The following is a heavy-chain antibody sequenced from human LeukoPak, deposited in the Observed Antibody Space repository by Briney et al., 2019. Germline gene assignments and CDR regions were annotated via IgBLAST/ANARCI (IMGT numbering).Heavy chain of an antibody. D-gene: IGHD3-22*01. V-gene: IGHV4-34*01. J-gene: IGHJ4*02. Sequence: SETLSLTYAVYGGSFSGYYWSWIRQPPGKGLEWIGEINHSGSTNYNPSLKSRVTISVDTSKNQFSLKLSSVTAADTAVYYCASSGSSSGYRSHYFDYWGQGTLVTVSS. CDR2: INHSGST. CDR3: ASSGSSSGYRSHYFDY. CDR1: GGSFSGYY.